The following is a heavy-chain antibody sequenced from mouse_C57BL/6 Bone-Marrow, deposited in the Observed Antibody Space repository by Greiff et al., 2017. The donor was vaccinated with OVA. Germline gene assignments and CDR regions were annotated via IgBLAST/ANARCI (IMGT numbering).Heavy chain of an antibody. CDR1: GYTFTSYW. V-gene: IGHV1-52*01. CDR2: IDPSDSET. CDR3: ARRRRDGSSYGWFAY. Sequence: QVQLQQPGAELVRPGSSVKLSCKASGYTFTSYWMHWVKQRPIQGLEWIGNIDPSDSETHYNQKFKDKATLTVDKSSSTAYMQLSSLTSEDSAVYYCARRRRDGSSYGWFAYWGQGTLVTVSA. J-gene: IGHJ3*01. D-gene: IGHD1-1*01.